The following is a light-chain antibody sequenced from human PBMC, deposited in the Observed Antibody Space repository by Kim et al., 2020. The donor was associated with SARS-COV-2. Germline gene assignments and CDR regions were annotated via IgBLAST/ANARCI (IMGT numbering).Light chain of an antibody. CDR3: HQYGSPPST. J-gene: IGKJ5*01. CDR1: RGVTSNY. CDR2: IAS. Sequence: SPGENPPLPCRASRGVTSNYLAWYQHKPGQAPRLLIYIASSRATGIPDRFSGSGSGTEFTLTISRLEPEDFAVYYCHQYGSPPSTFGQGTRLEIK. V-gene: IGKV3-20*01.